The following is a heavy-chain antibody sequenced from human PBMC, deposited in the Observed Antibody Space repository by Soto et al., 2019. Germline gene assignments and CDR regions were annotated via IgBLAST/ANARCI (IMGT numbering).Heavy chain of an antibody. CDR1: GFTFSSYW. V-gene: IGHV3-74*01. D-gene: IGHD6-13*01. CDR3: AREQQLHDYYYGMDV. J-gene: IGHJ6*02. Sequence: GGSLRLSCAASGFTFSSYWMHWVRQAPGKGLVWVSRINSDGSSTSYADSVKGRFTISRDNAKNTLYLQMNSLRAEDTAVYYCAREQQLHDYYYGMDVWGQGTTVTVSS. CDR2: INSDGSST.